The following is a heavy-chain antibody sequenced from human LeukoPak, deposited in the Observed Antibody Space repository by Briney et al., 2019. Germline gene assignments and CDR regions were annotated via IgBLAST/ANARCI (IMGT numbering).Heavy chain of an antibody. D-gene: IGHD3-10*01. Sequence: GGSLRLSCAAHGLIFNDFAMSWVRRSPGKGREGVSIISDDGAATKYADSVKGRFTISRDNYQHTVYLQMNSLRVEDTAIYYCAKDQLARAQGYEPYSGIFDYCGQGALVTASS. V-gene: IGHV3-23*01. CDR1: GLIFNDFA. J-gene: IGHJ4*02. CDR3: AKDQLARAQGYEPYSGIFDY. CDR2: ISDDGAAT.